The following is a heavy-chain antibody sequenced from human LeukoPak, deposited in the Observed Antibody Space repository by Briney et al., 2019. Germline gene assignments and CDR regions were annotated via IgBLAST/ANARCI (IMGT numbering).Heavy chain of an antibody. D-gene: IGHD2-2*02. CDR3: AKDLGVVVPAAVQGWFDP. Sequence: GGSLRLSCAASGFTFSSYAMSWVRQAPGKGLEWVSAISGSGGSTYYADSVKGRFTISRDKSKNTLYLQMNSLSAEDTAVYYCAKDLGVVVPAAVQGWFDPWGQGTLVTVSS. CDR1: GFTFSSYA. CDR2: ISGSGGST. J-gene: IGHJ5*02. V-gene: IGHV3-23*01.